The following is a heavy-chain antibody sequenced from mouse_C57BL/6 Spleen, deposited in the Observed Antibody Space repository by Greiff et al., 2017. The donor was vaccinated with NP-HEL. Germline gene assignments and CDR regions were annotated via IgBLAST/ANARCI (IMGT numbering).Heavy chain of an antibody. CDR3: ARDTGTFAY. J-gene: IGHJ3*01. CDR1: GFTFSSYA. D-gene: IGHD4-1*01. CDR2: ISDGGSYT. Sequence: EVQRVESGGGLVKPGGSLKLSCAASGFTFSSYAMSWVRQTPEKRLEWVATISDGGSYTYYPDNVKGRFTISRDNAKNNRYLQMSHLKSEDTAMYYCARDTGTFAYWGQGTLVTVSA. V-gene: IGHV5-4*01.